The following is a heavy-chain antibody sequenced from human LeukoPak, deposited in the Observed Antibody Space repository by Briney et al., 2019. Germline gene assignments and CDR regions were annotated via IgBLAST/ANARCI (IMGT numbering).Heavy chain of an antibody. CDR3: ARTGTTVGDWIDP. CDR2: INPNSGTT. J-gene: IGHJ5*02. V-gene: IGHV1-8*01. CDR1: GYTFTSYE. Sequence: ASVKVSCKASGYTFTSYEINWVRQAAGQGLEWVGWINPNSGTTGYAQKFQGRVTMTRNISMKVAFLELSNLTFDDTAVYYCARTGTTVGDWIDPWGRGTLITVSS. D-gene: IGHD1-1*01.